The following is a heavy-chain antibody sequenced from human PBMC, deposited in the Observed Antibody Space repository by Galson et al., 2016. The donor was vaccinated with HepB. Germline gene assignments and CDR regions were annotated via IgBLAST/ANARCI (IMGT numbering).Heavy chain of an antibody. CDR1: GDSVSRISLA. V-gene: IGHV6-1*01. Sequence: CAISGDSVSRISLARNWIRQSPSRGLEWLGRTYYRSKWYNDYAASVKSRISINPDTSKNQFSLHLNSVTPEDTAVYYCARDYWGFFDYWGQGTLVTVSS. D-gene: IGHD7-27*01. CDR2: TYYRSKWYN. CDR3: ARDYWGFFDY. J-gene: IGHJ4*02.